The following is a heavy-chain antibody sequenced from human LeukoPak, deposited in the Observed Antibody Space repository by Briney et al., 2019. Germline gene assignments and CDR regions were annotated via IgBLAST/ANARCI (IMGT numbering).Heavy chain of an antibody. CDR3: ARDPKTLDHYYDSSGYYNSYYGMDV. J-gene: IGHJ6*02. CDR2: IYSGGST. V-gene: IGHV3-66*01. Sequence: GGSLRLSCAASGFTVSSNYMSWVRQAPGKGLEWVSVIYSGGSTYYADSVKGRFTISRDNSKNTLYLQMNSLRAEDTAVYYCARDPKTLDHYYDSSGYYNSYYGMDVWGQGTTVTVSS. CDR1: GFTVSSNY. D-gene: IGHD3-22*01.